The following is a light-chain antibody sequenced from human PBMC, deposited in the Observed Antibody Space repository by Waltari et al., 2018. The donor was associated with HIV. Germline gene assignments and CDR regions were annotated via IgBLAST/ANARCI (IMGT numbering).Light chain of an antibody. CDR3: QQYGGSPYT. CDR1: QHVGNNY. J-gene: IGKJ2*01. CDR2: AAS. V-gene: IGKV3-20*01. Sequence: EIVLTQSPATLSLSPGERATLSCRASQHVGNNYLAWFQHRPVQPPRPLIYAASTPAAGIPDRFRGSGSGTHFTLSINKLEPEDFAMYYCQQYGGSPYTFGQGT.